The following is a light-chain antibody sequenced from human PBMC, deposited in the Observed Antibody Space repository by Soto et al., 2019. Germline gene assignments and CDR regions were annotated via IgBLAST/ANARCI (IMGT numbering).Light chain of an antibody. J-gene: IGKJ4*01. CDR1: RGITSY. CDR2: AAS. V-gene: IGKV1-9*01. Sequence: DIQLTQSPSFLSASVGDRVTITCRASRGITSYLAWYQQKPGKAPQLLIYAASTLQSGVPSRFSGSGSGTEFTLTISSLQPEDFATYYCQQHNSYPLTYGGGTKVEVK. CDR3: QQHNSYPLT.